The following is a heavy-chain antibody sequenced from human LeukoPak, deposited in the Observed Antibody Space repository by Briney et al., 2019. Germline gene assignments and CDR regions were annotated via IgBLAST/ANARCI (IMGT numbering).Heavy chain of an antibody. J-gene: IGHJ4*02. CDR2: IKEDRTAD. CDR1: GFSVRDFW. D-gene: IGHD1-1*01. CDR3: VRGGWELDY. Sequence: GGSLRLSCAASGFSVRDFWMAWVRQAPGKGLEWVAHIKEDRTADYYVDSVRGRFSISKDDGKNSLHLQMDSLRVEDTAVYYCVRGGWELDYWGQGTLVTVSS. V-gene: IGHV3-7*01.